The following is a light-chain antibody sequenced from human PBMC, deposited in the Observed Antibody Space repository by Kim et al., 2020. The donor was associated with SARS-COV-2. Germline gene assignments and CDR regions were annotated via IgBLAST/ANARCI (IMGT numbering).Light chain of an antibody. Sequence: SYELTQPPSVSVSPGQTASITCSGDKLGDKYACWYQQKPGQSPVLVIYQDSKRPSGIPERFSGSNSGNTATLTISGTQAMDEADYYCQAWDSSTAIEVFGGGTQLTVL. V-gene: IGLV3-1*01. J-gene: IGLJ3*02. CDR2: QDS. CDR1: KLGDKY. CDR3: QAWDSSTAIEV.